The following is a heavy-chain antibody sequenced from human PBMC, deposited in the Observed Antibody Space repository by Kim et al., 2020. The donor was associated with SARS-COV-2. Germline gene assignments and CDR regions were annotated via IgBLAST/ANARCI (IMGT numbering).Heavy chain of an antibody. Sequence: GGSLRLSCAASGFTFSSYAMSWVRQAPGKGLEWVSAISGSGGSTYYADSVQGRFTISRDNSKNTLYLQMNSLRAEDTAVYYCAKEARGEITMIVVVTPAFDYWGQGTLVTVSS. CDR1: GFTFSSYA. J-gene: IGHJ4*02. CDR3: AKEARGEITMIVVVTPAFDY. CDR2: ISGSGGST. D-gene: IGHD3-22*01. V-gene: IGHV3-23*01.